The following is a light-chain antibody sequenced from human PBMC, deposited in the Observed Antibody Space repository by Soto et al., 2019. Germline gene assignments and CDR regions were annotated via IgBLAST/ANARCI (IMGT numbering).Light chain of an antibody. CDR2: DVS. CDR3: SSFTASNYV. Sequence: QSALTQPASVSGSPGQSITISCTGTISDVGGYNFVSWYQQYPGKAPKLMICDVSNRPSGVSNRFSGSKSGNTASLTISGLQAEDEADYYCSSFTASNYVFGTGTKVTVL. V-gene: IGLV2-14*03. CDR1: ISDVGGYNF. J-gene: IGLJ1*01.